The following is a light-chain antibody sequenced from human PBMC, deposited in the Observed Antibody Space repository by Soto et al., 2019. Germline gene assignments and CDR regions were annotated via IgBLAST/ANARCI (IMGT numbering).Light chain of an antibody. J-gene: IGLJ1*01. Sequence: QSVLTQPASVSGSPGHSITISCTGTSSDVGGYNFVSWYQQHPGKAPKLMIYDVSERPSGVSNRFSGSKSGNTATLTISGLDAEEAADYYCRSDTRRSNLVFGARTKLTVL. CDR1: SSDVGGYNF. CDR2: DVS. V-gene: IGLV2-14*01. CDR3: RSDTRRSNLV.